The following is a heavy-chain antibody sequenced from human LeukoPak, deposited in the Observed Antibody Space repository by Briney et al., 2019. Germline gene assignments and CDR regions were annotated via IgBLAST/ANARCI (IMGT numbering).Heavy chain of an antibody. D-gene: IGHD1-26*01. J-gene: IGHJ4*02. Sequence: GGSLRLSCAASGFTFSNAWMTWVRQAPGKGLEWVGRIKSKTAGGTTDYAAPVKGRFTISRDDSKNTLYLQMGSLKTEDTAVYYCTTGESMVGTTIHVRWADWGQGALVTVSS. CDR3: TTGESMVGTTIHVRWAD. V-gene: IGHV3-15*01. CDR1: GFTFSNAW. CDR2: IKSKTAGGTT.